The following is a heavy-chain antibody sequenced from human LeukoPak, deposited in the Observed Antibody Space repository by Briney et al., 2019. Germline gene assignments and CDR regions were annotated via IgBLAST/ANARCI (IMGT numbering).Heavy chain of an antibody. Sequence: SETLSLTCTVSGGSISSYYWSWIRQPPGKGLEWIGYIYYSGSTNYNPSLKSRVTISVDTPKNQFSLKLSSVTAADTAVYYCARVDLGWFDPWGQGTLITVSS. V-gene: IGHV4-59*01. CDR3: ARVDLGWFDP. CDR1: GGSISSYY. CDR2: IYYSGST. D-gene: IGHD3/OR15-3a*01. J-gene: IGHJ5*02.